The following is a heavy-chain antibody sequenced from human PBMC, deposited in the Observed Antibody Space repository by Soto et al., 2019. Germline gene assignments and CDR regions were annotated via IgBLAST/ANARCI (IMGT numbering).Heavy chain of an antibody. CDR2: ISGGGGTT. CDR3: ARGAKPYSSGRDVLDI. Sequence: QVPLVESGGGLVKPGGSLRLSCAASGSTFSDNSMSWIRQAPGKGLEWISYISGGGGTTHYADSVKGRFTISRDNAKNSLYLQMNNLRVEDTAVYYCARGAKPYSSGRDVLDIWGQGTMVTVSS. V-gene: IGHV3-11*01. CDR1: GSTFSDNS. D-gene: IGHD6-19*01. J-gene: IGHJ3*02.